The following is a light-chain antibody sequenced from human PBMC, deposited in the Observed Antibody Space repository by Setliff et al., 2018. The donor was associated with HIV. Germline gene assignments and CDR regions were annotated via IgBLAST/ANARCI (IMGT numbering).Light chain of an antibody. V-gene: IGLV7-43*01. CDR3: LLYYGTFYV. J-gene: IGLJ1*01. CDR2: SSS. CDR1: TGAVTSGNF. Sequence: AVVTQEPSQTVSPGGTVTLTCASSTGAVTSGNFPSWFQQKPGQAPRALIYSSSKKHSWTPARFSGSLLGGKAALTLSGVQPEDEADYYCLLYYGTFYVFGSGTKVTVL.